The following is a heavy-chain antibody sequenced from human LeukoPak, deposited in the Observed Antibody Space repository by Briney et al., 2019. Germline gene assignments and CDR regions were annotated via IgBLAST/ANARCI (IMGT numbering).Heavy chain of an antibody. CDR3: ARGSWELGGLFDY. CDR1: GFTFSSYE. J-gene: IGHJ4*02. V-gene: IGHV3-48*03. D-gene: IGHD1-26*01. CDR2: ISSSGSTI. Sequence: PGGSLRLSCAASGFTFSSYEMNWVRQAPGEGLEWDSYISSSGSTIYYADSVKGRFTISRDNAKNSLYLQMNSLRAEDTAVYYCARGSWELGGLFDYWGQGTLVTVSS.